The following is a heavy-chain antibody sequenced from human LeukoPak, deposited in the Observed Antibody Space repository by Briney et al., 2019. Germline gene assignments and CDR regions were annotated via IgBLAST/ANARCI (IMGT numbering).Heavy chain of an antibody. CDR3: AQLEPNGGGDY. CDR2: ISGSGGST. J-gene: IGHJ4*02. D-gene: IGHD1-1*01. CDR1: GFTFSSYG. Sequence: GGSLRLSCAASGFTFSSYGMSWVRQAPGKGLEWVSAISGSGGSTYYADSVKGRFTISRDNSKDTLYLHMNSLRAEDTAVYYCAQLEPNGGGDYWGQGTLVTVSS. V-gene: IGHV3-23*01.